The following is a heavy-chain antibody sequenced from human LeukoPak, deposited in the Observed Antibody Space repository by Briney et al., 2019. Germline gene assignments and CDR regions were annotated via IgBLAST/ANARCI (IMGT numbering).Heavy chain of an antibody. V-gene: IGHV1-18*01. Sequence: GASVKVSCKASGYTFTSYGISWVRQAPGQGLEWMGWISAYNGNTNYAQKLQGRVTMTTDTSASTAYMELRSLRSDDTAVYYCARDRVTMIVVAVEAYAFDIWGQGTMVTVSS. J-gene: IGHJ3*02. D-gene: IGHD3-22*01. CDR3: ARDRVTMIVVAVEAYAFDI. CDR1: GYTFTSYG. CDR2: ISAYNGNT.